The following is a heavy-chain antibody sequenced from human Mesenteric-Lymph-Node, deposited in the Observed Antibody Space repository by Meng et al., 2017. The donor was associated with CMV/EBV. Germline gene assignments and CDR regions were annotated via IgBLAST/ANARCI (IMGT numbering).Heavy chain of an antibody. J-gene: IGHJ4*02. D-gene: IGHD3-9*01. V-gene: IGHV4-34*01. CDR1: GGSFSGYY. CDR3: ARGSSYDILTGYFDY. CDR2: INHSGST. Sequence: QVQVHQWGGGLLKASVTLAVTCAVYGGSFSGYYWNWIRQSPEKGLEWIGEINHSGSTTYNPSFTSRIIISVDTSTNQISLNMSSVTAADTAVYYCARGSSYDILTGYFDYWGQGALVTVSS.